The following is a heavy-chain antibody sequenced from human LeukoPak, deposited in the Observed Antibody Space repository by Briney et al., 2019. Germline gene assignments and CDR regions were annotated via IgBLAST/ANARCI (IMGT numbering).Heavy chain of an antibody. V-gene: IGHV3-30-3*01. CDR2: ISYDGSNK. Sequence: GGPLRLSCAASGFTFSSYAMHWVRQAPGKGLEWVAVISYDGSNKYYADSVKGRFTISRDNSKNTLYLQMNSLRAEDTAVYYCARQSIVATIQDYWGQGTLVTVSS. J-gene: IGHJ4*02. CDR1: GFTFSSYA. CDR3: ARQSIVATIQDY. D-gene: IGHD5-12*01.